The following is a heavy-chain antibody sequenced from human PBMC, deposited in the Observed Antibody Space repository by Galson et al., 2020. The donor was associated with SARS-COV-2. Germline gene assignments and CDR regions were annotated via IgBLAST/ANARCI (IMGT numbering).Heavy chain of an antibody. CDR2: ISKDGGNK. D-gene: IGHD6-19*01. V-gene: IGHV3-30*03. CDR1: GFTFSSYV. J-gene: IGHJ4*02. Sequence: GGSLRLSCAVSGFTFSSYVMHWVRQAPGKGLEWVAVISKDGGNKYYADSVKGRFTISRDNSKNTLYVQVNSLRAEDTAVYYCAREYGSGWVYFDYWGQGTLVNVSS. CDR3: AREYGSGWVYFDY.